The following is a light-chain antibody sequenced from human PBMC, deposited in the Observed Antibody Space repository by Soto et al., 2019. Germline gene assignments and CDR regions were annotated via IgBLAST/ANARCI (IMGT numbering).Light chain of an antibody. CDR1: QGISSW. V-gene: IGKV1-12*01. CDR3: QQANNFPLT. Sequence: DIQMTQSPSSVSASVGDRVTITCQASQGISSWLVWYQQKPGKAPKLLIYAASSLQSGVPSRFSGSGSGTDFTLTISSLQPEDFATYYCQQANNFPLTFGGGTKVDIK. CDR2: AAS. J-gene: IGKJ4*01.